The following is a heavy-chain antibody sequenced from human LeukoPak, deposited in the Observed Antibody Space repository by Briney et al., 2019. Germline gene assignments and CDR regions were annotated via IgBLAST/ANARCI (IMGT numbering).Heavy chain of an antibody. J-gene: IGHJ4*02. V-gene: IGHV3-15*01. CDR2: IKSKGDGETT. CDR1: GFTFTNAW. Sequence: GGSLRLSCAASGFTFTNAWMSWVRQAPGKGLEWVGRIKSKGDGETTDYAAPVKGRFTMSRDDSKATLYLQMNSLKAEDTAVYYCTTDLGLTMIRGVIVHWGQGALVTVSS. CDR3: TTDLGLTMIRGVIVH. D-gene: IGHD3-10*01.